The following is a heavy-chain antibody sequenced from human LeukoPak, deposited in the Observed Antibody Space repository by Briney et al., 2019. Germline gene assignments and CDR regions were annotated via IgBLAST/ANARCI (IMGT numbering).Heavy chain of an antibody. D-gene: IGHD6-6*01. CDR1: GYAFTSYG. V-gene: IGHV1-18*01. CDR2: ISAYNGYT. CDR3: ASGGGTYSSSWDYYYYMDV. Sequence: GASVKVSCKASGYAFTSYGISWVRQAPGQGLEWMGWISAYNGYTNYAQKLQGRVTMTTDTSTSTAYMELRSLRSDDTAVYYCASGGGTYSSSWDYYYYMDVWGKGTTVTVSS. J-gene: IGHJ6*03.